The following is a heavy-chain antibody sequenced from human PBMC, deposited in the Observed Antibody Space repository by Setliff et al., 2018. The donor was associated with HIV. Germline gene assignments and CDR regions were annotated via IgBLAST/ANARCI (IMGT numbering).Heavy chain of an antibody. J-gene: IGHJ3*02. D-gene: IGHD3-10*01. CDR3: ASKGGSENYPDSDAFDI. CDR2: INPDSRGT. Sequence: ASVKVSCKTSGYAFTDYSIHWVRQAPGQGLEWVGRINPDSRGTFYPQKFQARVTMTRDSSTSTVYLELRSLRSEDTAVYFCASKGGSENYPDSDAFDIWGQGTLVTVS. CDR1: GYAFTDYS. V-gene: IGHV1-2*06.